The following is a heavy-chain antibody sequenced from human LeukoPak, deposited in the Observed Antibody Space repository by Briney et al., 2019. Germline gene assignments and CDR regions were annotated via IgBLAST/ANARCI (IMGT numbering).Heavy chain of an antibody. J-gene: IGHJ4*02. V-gene: IGHV1-2*02. CDR2: INPNSGGT. CDR1: GYTLTCYY. D-gene: IGHD5-18*01. Sequence: ASVKVSCKASGYTLTCYYMHWVRQAPGQGLEWMGWINPNSGGTNYAQKFQGRVTMTRDTSISTAYMELSRLRSDDTAVYYCARDPGGYSYDFDYWGQGTLVTVSS. CDR3: ARDPGGYSYDFDY.